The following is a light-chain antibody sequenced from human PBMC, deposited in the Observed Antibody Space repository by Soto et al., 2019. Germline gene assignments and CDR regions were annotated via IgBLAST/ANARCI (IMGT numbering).Light chain of an antibody. CDR3: QQYRSWPRT. V-gene: IGKV3-15*01. Sequence: EIVLTQSPATLSVSPGERVTLSCRASQSVDISLAWYQQKPGQAPRLLIYGASTRATDMPGTFSGRGSGTEFTLTISSXXXXDFGVYYCQQYRSWPRTFGQGTKVEXX. CDR2: GAS. CDR1: QSVDIS. J-gene: IGKJ1*01.